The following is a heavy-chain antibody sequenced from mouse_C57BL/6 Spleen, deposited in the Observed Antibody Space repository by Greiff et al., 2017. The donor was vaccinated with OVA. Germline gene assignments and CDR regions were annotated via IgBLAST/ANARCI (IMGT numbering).Heavy chain of an antibody. Sequence: VKLQQSGAELVKPGASVKISCKASGYAFSSYWMNWVTQRPGTGLEWIGQIYPGDGDTNYNGKFKGKATLTADKSSSTAYMQLSSLTSEDSAVYFCVLITTVVARGSYGGQGTLVTVSA. D-gene: IGHD1-1*01. CDR2: IYPGDGDT. J-gene: IGHJ3*01. CDR1: GYAFSSYW. V-gene: IGHV1-80*01. CDR3: VLITTVVARGSY.